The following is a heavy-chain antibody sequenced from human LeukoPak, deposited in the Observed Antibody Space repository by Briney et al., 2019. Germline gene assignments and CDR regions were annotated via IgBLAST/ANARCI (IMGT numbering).Heavy chain of an antibody. Sequence: GGSLRLSCAASGFTFSSYSMNWVRQAPGKGLEWVSSISSSRSYIYYADSVKGRFTISRDNAKNSLYLQMNSLRAEDTAVYYCARRGDGYCSSTSCYEGCYFDYWGQGTLVTVSS. D-gene: IGHD2-2*03. CDR1: GFTFSSYS. J-gene: IGHJ4*02. CDR3: ARRGDGYCSSTSCYEGCYFDY. V-gene: IGHV3-21*01. CDR2: ISSSRSYI.